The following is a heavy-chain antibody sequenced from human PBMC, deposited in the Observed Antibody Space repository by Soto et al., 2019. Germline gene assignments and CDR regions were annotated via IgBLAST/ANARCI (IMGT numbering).Heavy chain of an antibody. V-gene: IGHV3-48*02. J-gene: IGHJ5*01. CDR3: ARDRCYDEASYSASDS. Sequence: GGSLRLSCAASGLRFSTYDMDWLRQAPGKGPEWIAHISSTSFTIYYADSVKGRFTISRDNARNSLYLEMNTLRDEDTAVYYCARDRCYDEASYSASDSWGQGTLVTVSS. D-gene: IGHD3-16*01. CDR1: GLRFSTYD. CDR2: ISSTSFTI.